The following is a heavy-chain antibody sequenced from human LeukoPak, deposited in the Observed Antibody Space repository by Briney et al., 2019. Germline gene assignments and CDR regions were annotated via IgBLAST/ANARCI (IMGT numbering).Heavy chain of an antibody. CDR3: AREDYYGSGSYCPFDY. Sequence: GGSLRLSCAASGFTFSSYSMNWVRQAPGKGLEWVSYISSSSSTIYYADSVKGRFTISRDNAKNSLYLQMNSLRAEDTAVYYCAREDYYGSGSYCPFDYWGQGTLVTVSS. CDR1: GFTFSSYS. CDR2: ISSSSSTI. D-gene: IGHD3-10*01. J-gene: IGHJ4*02. V-gene: IGHV3-48*04.